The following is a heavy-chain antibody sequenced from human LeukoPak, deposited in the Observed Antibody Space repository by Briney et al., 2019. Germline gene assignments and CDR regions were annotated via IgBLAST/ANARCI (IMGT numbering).Heavy chain of an antibody. CDR2: INCDGTNT. Sequence: PGGSLRLSCAASGFTCSSYWLHWVRPTPGKGLVWVSRINCDGTNTTYADSVKGRFAISRDNAKNTLYLQMNSLRDEDTAIYYCARAYSATYRIDYWGQGTLVTVSS. D-gene: IGHD1-26*01. J-gene: IGHJ4*02. CDR1: GFTCSSYW. CDR3: ARAYSATYRIDY. V-gene: IGHV3-74*01.